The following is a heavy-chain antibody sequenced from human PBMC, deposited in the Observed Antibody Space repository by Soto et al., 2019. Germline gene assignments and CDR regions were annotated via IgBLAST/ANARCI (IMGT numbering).Heavy chain of an antibody. D-gene: IGHD3-10*01. Sequence: ASVKVSCKASGYTFTSYGISWVRQAPGQGLEWMGWISAYNGNTNYAQKLQGRVTMTTDTSTSTAYMELSRLRSDDRAVYYCASGSGQYYLDYWAQRTPVPVSS. CDR2: ISAYNGNT. CDR1: GYTFTSYG. V-gene: IGHV1-18*01. J-gene: IGHJ4*02. CDR3: ASGSGQYYLDY.